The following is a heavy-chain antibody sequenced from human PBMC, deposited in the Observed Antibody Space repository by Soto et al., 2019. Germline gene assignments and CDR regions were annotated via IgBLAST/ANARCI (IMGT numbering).Heavy chain of an antibody. D-gene: IGHD2-2*01. V-gene: IGHV4-61*03. CDR1: GASVSGGSYF. CDR2: IYYSGST. CDR3: ARERDQLYTQGLGP. Sequence: SETLSLTCDVSGASVSGGSYFWSWIRQPPGKGLEWIGYIYYSGSTEYNPSLKSRVTISLDRSKNHFSLNLTSATAADTAVYYCARERDQLYTQGLGPWGQGTLVTVSS. J-gene: IGHJ5*02.